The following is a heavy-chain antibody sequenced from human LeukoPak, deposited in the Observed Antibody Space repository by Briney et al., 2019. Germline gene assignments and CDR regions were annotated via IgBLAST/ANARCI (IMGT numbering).Heavy chain of an antibody. J-gene: IGHJ3*02. CDR1: GFTFSNCW. CDR3: ARAWSRVDAFDI. V-gene: IGHV3-7*01. D-gene: IGHD2-8*02. Sequence: GGSLRLSCAASGFTFSNCWMSWIRQAPGKGLEWVANIKQDGSEKYYVDSVKGRFTISRDNAKNSLYLQMNSLRAEDTAVYYCARAWSRVDAFDIWGQGTMVTVSS. CDR2: IKQDGSEK.